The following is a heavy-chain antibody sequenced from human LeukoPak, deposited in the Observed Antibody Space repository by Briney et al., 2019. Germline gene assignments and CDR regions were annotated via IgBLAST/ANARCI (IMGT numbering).Heavy chain of an antibody. CDR2: INHSGST. J-gene: IGHJ6*03. V-gene: IGHV4-34*01. CDR1: GGSFSGYY. Sequence: SETLSLTCAVCGGSFSGYYWSWIRQPPGKGLEWIGEINHSGSTNYNPSLKSRVTISVDTSKNQFSLKLSSVTAADTAVYYCARGVSGYADYYYYYMDVWGKGTTVTVSS. D-gene: IGHD5-12*01. CDR3: ARGVSGYADYYYYYMDV.